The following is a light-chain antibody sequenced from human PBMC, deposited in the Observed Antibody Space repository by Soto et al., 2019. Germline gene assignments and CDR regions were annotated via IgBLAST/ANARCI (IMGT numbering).Light chain of an antibody. Sequence: QSALAQPASVPGSPGQSITISSTGSSGDFGGYNLVSCYQQYPGKAPKLLFYEDTQRPSGVSNRFSGSKSGNTASLTISGLQADDEADYYCCSYAGSSIYVVFGGGTKVTVL. CDR2: EDT. V-gene: IGLV2-23*01. CDR1: SGDFGGYNL. CDR3: CSYAGSSIYVV. J-gene: IGLJ2*01.